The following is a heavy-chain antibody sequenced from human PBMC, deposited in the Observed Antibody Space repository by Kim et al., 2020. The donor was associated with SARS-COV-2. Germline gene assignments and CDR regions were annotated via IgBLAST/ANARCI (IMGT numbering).Heavy chain of an antibody. CDR3: ANLSPPGYYGSGNPGKAFDI. CDR1: GFTFSSYA. D-gene: IGHD3-10*01. CDR2: IWYDGSNK. V-gene: IGHV3-33*06. J-gene: IGHJ3*02. Sequence: GGSLRLSCAASGFTFSSYAMHWVRQAPGKGLEWVAVIWYDGSNKYYADSVKGRFTISRDNSKNTLYLQMNSLRAEDTAVYYCANLSPPGYYGSGNPGKAFDIWGQGTMVTVSS.